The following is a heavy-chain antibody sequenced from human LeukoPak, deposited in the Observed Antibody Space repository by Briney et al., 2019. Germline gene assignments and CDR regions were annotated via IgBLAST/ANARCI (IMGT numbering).Heavy chain of an antibody. V-gene: IGHV1-69*13. CDR3: ARVGYYDSSGTQGDY. D-gene: IGHD3-22*01. CDR2: IIPIFGTA. CDR1: GGTFSSYA. Sequence: SVKVSCKDSGGTFSSYAISWVRQAPGQGLEWMGGIIPIFGTANYAQKFQGRVTITADESTSTAYMELSSLRSEDTAVYYCARVGYYDSSGTQGDYWGQGTLVTVSS. J-gene: IGHJ4*02.